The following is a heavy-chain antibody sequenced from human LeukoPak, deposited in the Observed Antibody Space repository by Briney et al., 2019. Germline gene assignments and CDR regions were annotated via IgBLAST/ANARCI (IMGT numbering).Heavy chain of an antibody. D-gene: IGHD3-22*01. CDR3: ARGPLTMMYYFDY. Sequence: GGSLRLSCAASEFTFSSYGMHWVRQAPGKGLEWVAVIWYDGSNKYYADSVKGRFTISRDNSKNTLYLQMNSLRAEDTAVYYCARGPLTMMYYFDYWGQGTLVTVSS. V-gene: IGHV3-33*01. J-gene: IGHJ4*02. CDR2: IWYDGSNK. CDR1: EFTFSSYG.